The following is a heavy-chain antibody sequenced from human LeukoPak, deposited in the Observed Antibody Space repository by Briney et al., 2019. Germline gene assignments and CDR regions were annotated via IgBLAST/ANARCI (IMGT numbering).Heavy chain of an antibody. D-gene: IGHD3-9*01. V-gene: IGHV3-23*01. CDR2: ITGSGTNR. CDR3: VIWGDYNVLTGYYVPDY. Sequence: GGSLRLSCVASGFTFSNYAMSWVRQAPGKGLEWVSAITGSGTNRYYADSLKGRFTTSRDNSKNTVFLQMNSLRHEDTAIYYCVIWGDYNVLTGYYVPDYWGQGTLVTVAS. J-gene: IGHJ4*02. CDR1: GFTFSNYA.